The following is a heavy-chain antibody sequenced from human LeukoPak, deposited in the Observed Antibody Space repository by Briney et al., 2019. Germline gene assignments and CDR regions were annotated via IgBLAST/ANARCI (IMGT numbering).Heavy chain of an antibody. CDR1: GYSISSGYY. Sequence: ETLSLTCAVSGYSISSGYYWGWIRQPPGKGLEWIGSIYHSGSTYYNPSLKSRVTISVDTSKNQFSLKLSSVTAADTAVYYCAREISGWFDYWGQGTLVRVSS. CDR3: AREISGWFDY. D-gene: IGHD6-19*01. J-gene: IGHJ4*02. V-gene: IGHV4-38-2*02. CDR2: IYHSGST.